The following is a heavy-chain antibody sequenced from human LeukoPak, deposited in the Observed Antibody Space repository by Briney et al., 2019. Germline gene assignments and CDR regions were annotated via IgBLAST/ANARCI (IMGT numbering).Heavy chain of an antibody. D-gene: IGHD1-7*01. CDR2: INPNSGGT. CDR1: GYTFTGYY. Sequence: ASVKVSCKASGYTFTGYYMHWVRQAPGQGLEWMGWINPNSGGTNYAQKFQGRVTMTRDTSISTAYMELSRLRSDDTAVYYCARDRKTGTTSWSAPWGQGTLVTVSS. CDR3: ARDRKTGTTSWSAP. V-gene: IGHV1-2*02. J-gene: IGHJ5*02.